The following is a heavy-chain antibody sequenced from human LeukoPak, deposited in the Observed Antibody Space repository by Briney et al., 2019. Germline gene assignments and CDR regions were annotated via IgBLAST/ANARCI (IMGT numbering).Heavy chain of an antibody. V-gene: IGHV1-69*06. Sequence: SVKVSCKASGGTFSSYAISWVRQAPGQGLEWIGGIIPIFGTANYAQKFQGRVTITADKSTSTAYMELSSLRSEDTAVYYCAREGNYYGSGSYYTYFDYWGQGTLVTVSS. D-gene: IGHD3-10*01. CDR1: GGTFSSYA. CDR3: AREGNYYGSGSYYTYFDY. CDR2: IIPIFGTA. J-gene: IGHJ4*02.